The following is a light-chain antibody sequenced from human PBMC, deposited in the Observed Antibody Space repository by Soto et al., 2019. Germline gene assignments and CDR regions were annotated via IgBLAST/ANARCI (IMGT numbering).Light chain of an antibody. J-gene: IGKJ1*01. V-gene: IGKV2-30*01. CDR3: LQRTHWPWT. CDR2: KVS. Sequence: ITPCPRSRVVSLDQTSMFNVMSIQIVLSSSNIKSNLAWFQQRPGQSPRRLIYKVSNRESGVPDRFSGSGSGTDFTLKISSVEAEDVGVYYCLQRTHWPWTFGQGTKVDI. CDR1: QIVLSSSNIKSN.